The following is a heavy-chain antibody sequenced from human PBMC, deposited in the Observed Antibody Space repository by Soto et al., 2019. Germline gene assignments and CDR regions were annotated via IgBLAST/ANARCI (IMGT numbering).Heavy chain of an antibody. CDR1: GFTFSSYW. D-gene: IGHD2-2*01. CDR2: INSGGSST. V-gene: IGHV3-74*01. CDR3: AREYCSSTSCHHLYGMDV. J-gene: IGHJ6*02. Sequence: GGSLRLSCAASGFTFSSYWMHWVRQAPGKGLVWVSRINSGGSSTSYANSVKGRFTISRDNAKNTLYLQMNSLRAEDTAVYYCAREYCSSTSCHHLYGMDVWGQGTTVTVSS.